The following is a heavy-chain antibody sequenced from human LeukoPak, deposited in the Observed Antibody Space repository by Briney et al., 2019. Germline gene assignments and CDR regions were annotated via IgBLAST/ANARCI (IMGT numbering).Heavy chain of an antibody. CDR3: ARGPEVRGFDY. CDR2: INHSGST. V-gene: IGHV4-34*01. Sequence: SETLSPTCAVYGGSFSGYYWSWIRQPPGKGLEWIGEINHSGSTNYNPSLKSRVTISVDTSKNQFSLKLSSVTAADTAVYYCARGPEVRGFDYWGQGTLVTVSS. CDR1: GGSFSGYY. J-gene: IGHJ4*02. D-gene: IGHD3-10*01.